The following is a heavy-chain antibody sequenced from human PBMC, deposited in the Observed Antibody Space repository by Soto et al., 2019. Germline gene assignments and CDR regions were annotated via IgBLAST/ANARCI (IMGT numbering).Heavy chain of an antibody. CDR1: GYTFNNFG. D-gene: IGHD3-10*01. CDR3: ARDLDGSGSYYTDY. Sequence: AASVKVSCKASGYTFNNFGISWVRQAPGQGLEWMGWISHWGKTTYAQKLQGRVTMTTDTSASTAFMELRSLTSDDTAMYFCARDLDGSGSYYTDYWGQGTLVTVSS. J-gene: IGHJ4*02. CDR2: ISHWGKT. V-gene: IGHV1-18*01.